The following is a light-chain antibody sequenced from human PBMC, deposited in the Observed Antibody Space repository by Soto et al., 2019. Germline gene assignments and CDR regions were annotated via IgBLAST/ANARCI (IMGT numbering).Light chain of an antibody. CDR3: QQLDDSQWT. Sequence: TLSLSPGERATLSCWASQSVHSRYLSWYQQKLGQAPRLLIYHASTRATGIPDRFSGSGSGTDFTLTISRLEPEDFAVYYCQQLDDSQWTFGQGTKVDIK. V-gene: IGKV3-20*01. CDR2: HAS. J-gene: IGKJ1*01. CDR1: QSVHSRY.